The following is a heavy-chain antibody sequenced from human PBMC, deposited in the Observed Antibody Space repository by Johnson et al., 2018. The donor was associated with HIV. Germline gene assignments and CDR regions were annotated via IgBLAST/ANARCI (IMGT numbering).Heavy chain of an antibody. CDR3: ARDSPGEITMVQGVIGI. V-gene: IGHV3-30*02. CDR2: IGFDGTKS. Sequence: QMLLVESGGGVVQPGGSLRLSCAASGFTFSSYGMHWVRQAPGKGLEWVAFIGFDGTKSYYADSLKGRFTISRDNSKNMLDLQMNSLRAGDAAVYYCARDSPGEITMVQGVIGIWGQGTMVTVSS. CDR1: GFTFSSYG. J-gene: IGHJ3*02. D-gene: IGHD3-10*01.